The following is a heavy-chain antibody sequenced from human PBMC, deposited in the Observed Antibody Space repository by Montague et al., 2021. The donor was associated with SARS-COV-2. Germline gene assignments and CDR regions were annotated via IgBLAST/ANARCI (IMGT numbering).Heavy chain of an antibody. CDR1: GGSISSSNW. J-gene: IGHJ4*02. D-gene: IGHD6-19*01. V-gene: IGHV4-4*02. CDR3: ARDSSGWSRFDY. CDR2: IYHSGST. Sequence: SETLSLTCAVSGGSISSSNWWSWVRQPPGKVLEWIGEIYHSGSTNYNPSLKSRVIILVDKSKNQFSLKLSSVTAAGTAVYYCARDSSGWSRFDYWGQGTLVTVSS.